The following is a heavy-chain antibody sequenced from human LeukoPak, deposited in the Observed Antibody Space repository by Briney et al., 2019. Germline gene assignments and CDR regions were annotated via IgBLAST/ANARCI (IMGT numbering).Heavy chain of an antibody. Sequence: GGSLRLSCAASGFTFSSYSMNWVRQAPGKGLEWVSSISSSSSYIYYADSVKGRFTISRDNAKNSLYLQMNSLRAEDTAVYYCARRGLEYSSSSHYYYYMDVWGKGTTVTVSS. CDR3: ARRGLEYSSSSHYYYYMDV. CDR2: ISSSSSYI. CDR1: GFTFSSYS. J-gene: IGHJ6*03. D-gene: IGHD6-6*01. V-gene: IGHV3-21*01.